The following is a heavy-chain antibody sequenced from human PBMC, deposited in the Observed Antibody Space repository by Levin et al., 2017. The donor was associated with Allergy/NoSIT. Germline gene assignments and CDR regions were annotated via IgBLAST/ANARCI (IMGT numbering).Heavy chain of an antibody. V-gene: IGHV4-59*01. Sequence: GSLRLSCTVSGGSISSYYWNWIRQPPGKGLEWIGSIYHSGGTYYNPSLQSRVTIPLATSTNQFSLKLSSLTAADTAVYYCARKYGTGWYTYYLDYWGQGTLVTVSS. CDR2: IYHSGGT. D-gene: IGHD6-19*01. CDR1: GGSISSYY. J-gene: IGHJ4*02. CDR3: ARKYGTGWYTYYLDY.